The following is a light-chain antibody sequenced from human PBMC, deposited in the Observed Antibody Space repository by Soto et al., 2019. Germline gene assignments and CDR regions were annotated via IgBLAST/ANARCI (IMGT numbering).Light chain of an antibody. J-gene: IGLJ2*01. Sequence: QSVLTQPPSTSGTPGQRVTISCAGSTSDVGDYDHVSWYQQHPGKAPKLLIYEVTKRPSGVPARFSGSKSGSTASLTVSGLQGEDEAHYYCSSYAGTNDVIFGGGTKLTVL. CDR1: TSDVGDYDH. CDR3: SSYAGTNDVI. V-gene: IGLV2-8*01. CDR2: EVT.